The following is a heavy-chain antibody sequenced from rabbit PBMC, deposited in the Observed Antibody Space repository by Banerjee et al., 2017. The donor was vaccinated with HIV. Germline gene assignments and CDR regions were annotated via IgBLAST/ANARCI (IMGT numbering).Heavy chain of an antibody. V-gene: IGHV1S45*01. D-gene: IGHD8-1*01. CDR2: IDTGSSGKT. CDR1: GFDFSSYG. CDR3: ARRFGGNNHYIMGDL. J-gene: IGHJ3*01. Sequence: QEQLVESGGGLVQPGASLTLTCKASGFDFSSYGISWVRQAPGKGLEWIAYIDTGSSGKTWYASWAKGRFTISKTSSTTVTLQMTSLTAADTATYFCARRFGGNNHYIMGDLWGQGTLVTVS.